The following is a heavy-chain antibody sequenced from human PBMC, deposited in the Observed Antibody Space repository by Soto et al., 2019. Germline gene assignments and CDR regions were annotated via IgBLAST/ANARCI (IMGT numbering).Heavy chain of an antibody. V-gene: IGHV4-34*01. Sequence: SETLSLTCAVYGGSFSGYYWSWIRQPPGKGLEWIWEINHSGSTDYNPSLKSRVTISVDTSKNQFSLKLSSVTAADTAVYYCAIRYCSSTSCYLRVNWFXPCGQGTLVTVSS. J-gene: IGHJ5*02. CDR3: AIRYCSSTSCYLRVNWFXP. D-gene: IGHD2-2*01. CDR1: GGSFSGYY. CDR2: INHSGST.